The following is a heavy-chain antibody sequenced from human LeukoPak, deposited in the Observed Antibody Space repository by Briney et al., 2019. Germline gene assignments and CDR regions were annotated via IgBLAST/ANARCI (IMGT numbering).Heavy chain of an antibody. D-gene: IGHD2-15*01. CDR3: AKEGGAPYCSGGSCYGGGFDY. V-gene: IGHV3-30*18. CDR2: ISYDGSNK. J-gene: IGHJ4*02. Sequence: PGGFLRLSCAASGFTFSSYGMHWVRQAPGKGLEWVAVISYDGSNKYYADSVKGRFTISRDNPKNTLYLQMNSLRAEDTAVYYCAKEGGAPYCSGGSCYGGGFDYWGQGTLVTVSS. CDR1: GFTFSSYG.